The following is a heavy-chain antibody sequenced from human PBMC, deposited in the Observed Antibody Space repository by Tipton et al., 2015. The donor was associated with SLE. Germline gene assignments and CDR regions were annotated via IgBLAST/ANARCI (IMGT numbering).Heavy chain of an antibody. CDR3: AREGGYSSSSDAFDI. J-gene: IGHJ3*02. CDR1: GGSISSSSYY. V-gene: IGHV4-39*07. CDR2: IYYSGST. D-gene: IGHD6-6*01. Sequence: TLSLTCTVSGGSISSSSYYWGWIRQPPGKGLERIGSIYYSGSTYYNPSLKSRVTISVDTSKNQFSLKLSSVTAADTAVYYCAREGGYSSSSDAFDIWGQGTMVTVSS.